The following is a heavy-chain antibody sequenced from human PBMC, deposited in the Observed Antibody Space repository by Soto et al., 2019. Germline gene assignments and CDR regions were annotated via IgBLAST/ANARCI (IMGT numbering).Heavy chain of an antibody. V-gene: IGHV4-31*03. CDR3: AGGSGSGRYH. J-gene: IGHJ4*02. CDR2: IYYSGST. Sequence: PSETLSLTCTVSGGSISSGGYYWSWIRQHPGKGLEWIGYIYYSGSTYYNPSLKSRVTISVDTSKSQFSLKLTSVAAADTAVYYCAGGSGSGRYHWGQGSLVTVSS. CDR1: GGSISSGGYY. D-gene: IGHD3-10*01.